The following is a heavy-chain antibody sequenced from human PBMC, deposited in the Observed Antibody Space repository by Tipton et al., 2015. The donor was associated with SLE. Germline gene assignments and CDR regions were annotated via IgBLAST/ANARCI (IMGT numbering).Heavy chain of an antibody. D-gene: IGHD2-8*01. J-gene: IGHJ6*03. V-gene: IGHV4-31*03. CDR3: ARVPLIYYYYMDV. CDR2: IYYSGST. Sequence: TLSLTCTVSGGSISSGGYYWSWIRQHPGKGLEWIGYIYYSGSTYYNPSLKSRVIISVDTSKIQFSLNLTSATAADTAVYYCARVPLIYYYYMDVWGKGTTVTVSS. CDR1: GGSISSGGYY.